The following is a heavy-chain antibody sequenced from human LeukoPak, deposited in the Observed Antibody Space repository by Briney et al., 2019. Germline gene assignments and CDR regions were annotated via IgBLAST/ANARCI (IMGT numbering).Heavy chain of an antibody. CDR2: ISAYNGNT. CDR1: GYTFTSYG. Sequence: ASVKVSCKASGYTFTSYGISWVRQAPGQGLEWMGWISAYNGNTNYAQKLQGRVTMTTDTSTSTAYMELRSPRSDDTAVYYCARRYDYGDFNWFDPWGQGTLVTVSS. V-gene: IGHV1-18*01. CDR3: ARRYDYGDFNWFDP. J-gene: IGHJ5*02. D-gene: IGHD4-17*01.